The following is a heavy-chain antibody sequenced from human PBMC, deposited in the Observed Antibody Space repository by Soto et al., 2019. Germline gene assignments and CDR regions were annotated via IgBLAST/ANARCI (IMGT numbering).Heavy chain of an antibody. CDR2: ISGSGGAT. V-gene: IGHV3-23*01. CDR1: GFTFSKYS. CDR3: VSWMSAHFDF. Sequence: RWSLRLSCAASGFTFSKYSMSWVRQAPGKGLEWVSAISGSGGATYYADSAKGRFTISRDNSRDTVDLQMNGLTAEDTDLYYCVSWMSAHFDFWGLGTSVTVSS. D-gene: IGHD2-2*03. J-gene: IGHJ4*02.